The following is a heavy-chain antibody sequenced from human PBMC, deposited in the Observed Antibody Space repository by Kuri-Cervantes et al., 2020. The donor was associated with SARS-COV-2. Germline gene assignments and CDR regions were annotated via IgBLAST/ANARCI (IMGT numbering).Heavy chain of an antibody. CDR3: AANRGAILSGSYYCVY. J-gene: IGHJ4*02. D-gene: IGHD1-26*01. Sequence: GGSLRLSCAASGFTFSDYYMSWIRQAPGKGLEWVSYISSSGSTIYYADSVKGRFTISRDNAKNSLYLQMNSLRAEDTALYYCAANRGAILSGSYYCVYWGQGTLVTVSS. CDR1: GFTFSDYY. V-gene: IGHV3-11*01. CDR2: ISSSGSTI.